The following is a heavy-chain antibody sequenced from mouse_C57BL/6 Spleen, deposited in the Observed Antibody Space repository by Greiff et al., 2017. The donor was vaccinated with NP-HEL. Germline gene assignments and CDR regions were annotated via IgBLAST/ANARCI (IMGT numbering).Heavy chain of an antibody. D-gene: IGHD1-1*01. J-gene: IGHJ3*01. V-gene: IGHV14-4*01. CDR2: IDPENGDT. CDR3: TLYSPWFAY. CDR1: GFNIKDDY. Sequence: EVQLQQSGAELVRPGASVKLSCTASGFNIKDDYMHWVKQRPEQGLEWIGWIDPENGDTEYASKFQGKATITADTSSNTAYLQLSSLTSEDTAVYYCTLYSPWFAYWGQGTLVTVSA.